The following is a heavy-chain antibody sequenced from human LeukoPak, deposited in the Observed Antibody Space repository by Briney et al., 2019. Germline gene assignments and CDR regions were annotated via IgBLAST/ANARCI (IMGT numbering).Heavy chain of an antibody. CDR1: GFTFSSYW. CDR3: ARVYGDYVLGY. J-gene: IGHJ4*02. CDR2: IKQDVSEN. V-gene: IGHV3-7*01. D-gene: IGHD4-17*01. Sequence: PGGSLRLSCAASGFTFSSYWMSWVRQAPGKGLEWVANIKQDVSENYYVDSVKARFTISRDNAKNSLYLQMNSLRAEDAAVYYCARVYGDYVLGYGSEGTLVTVSA.